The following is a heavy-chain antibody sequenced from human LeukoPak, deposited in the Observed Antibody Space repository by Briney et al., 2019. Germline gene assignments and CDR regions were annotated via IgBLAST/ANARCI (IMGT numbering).Heavy chain of an antibody. V-gene: IGHV1-3*01. CDR3: AKPHSSQGVTTLYLFDC. Sequence: ASVKVSCKASGYTFTSYAMHWVRQAPGQRLEWMRWINGGNGDTKYSQKFQGRVTITRETSASTAYMELSSLRSEDTAVYYCAKPHSSQGVTTLYLFDCWGQGTLVTVSS. J-gene: IGHJ4*02. CDR2: INGGNGDT. D-gene: IGHD2-21*02. CDR1: GYTFTSYA.